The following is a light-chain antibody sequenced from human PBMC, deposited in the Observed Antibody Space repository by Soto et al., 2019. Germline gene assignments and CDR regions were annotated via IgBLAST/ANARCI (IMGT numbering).Light chain of an antibody. CDR1: GSNIGSHT. Sequence: QSVLTQPPSASGTPGQRVTISCSGSGSNIGSHTVSWYQQLPGTAPNLLIYSNDQRPSGVPDRFSGSTSGPSATLTITAVQVGDEAEYYCGTWGWGLRVFGAGTKLTVL. CDR2: SND. CDR3: GTWGWGLRV. V-gene: IGLV1-44*01. J-gene: IGLJ1*01.